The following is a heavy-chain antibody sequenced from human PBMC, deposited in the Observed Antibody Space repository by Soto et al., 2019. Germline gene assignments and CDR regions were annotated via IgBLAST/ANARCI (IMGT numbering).Heavy chain of an antibody. V-gene: IGHV1-18*01. CDR3: SRFIMVGGWFDPNYYHGMDV. Sequence: GASVKVSCKTSGYTFSNYGINWVRQAPGQGLEWMGWISGYNGNTNYAQTVQGRVTMTTDTCTRTVYMELRSLKSDDTAIYYCSRFIMVGGWFDPNYYHGMDVWGQGTTVTVSS. CDR2: ISGYNGNT. J-gene: IGHJ6*02. D-gene: IGHD6-19*01. CDR1: GYTFSNYG.